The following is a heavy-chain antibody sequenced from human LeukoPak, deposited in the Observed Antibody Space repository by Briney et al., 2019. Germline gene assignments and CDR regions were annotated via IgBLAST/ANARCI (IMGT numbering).Heavy chain of an antibody. CDR1: GFTFSTYW. CDR2: IKQDGSEN. CDR3: ARELGPYYYYYGMDV. D-gene: IGHD7-27*01. Sequence: GGSLRLSCAASGFTFSTYWMNWVRQAPGKGLEWVANIKQDGSENYYVDSVEGRFTISRDNAENSLYLQMNSLRAEDTAVYYCARELGPYYYYYGMDVWGQGTTVTVSS. J-gene: IGHJ6*02. V-gene: IGHV3-7*01.